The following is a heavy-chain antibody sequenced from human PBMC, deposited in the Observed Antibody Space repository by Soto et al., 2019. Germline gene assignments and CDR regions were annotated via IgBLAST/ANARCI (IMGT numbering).Heavy chain of an antibody. J-gene: IGHJ4*02. V-gene: IGHV3-33*01. CDR1: EFTFSNYG. Sequence: QMQLVESGGGVVQPGRSLRLSCAASEFTFSNYGMHWVRQAPGKGLEWLAVIWYDGSNNYYADSVKGRFTISRDNSKNTLHLQMNSLRAEDTALYYCARDQGDGWGQVTLVTVSS. CDR3: ARDQGDG. D-gene: IGHD2-21*02. CDR2: IWYDGSNN.